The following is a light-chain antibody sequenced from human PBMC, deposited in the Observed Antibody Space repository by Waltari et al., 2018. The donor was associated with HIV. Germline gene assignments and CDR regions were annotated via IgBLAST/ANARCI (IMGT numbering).Light chain of an antibody. CDR2: RAN. CDR3: QVWDSSTVV. V-gene: IGLV3-9*01. J-gene: IGLJ1*01. CDR1: NIGTKN. Sequence: SYELTQPLSVSVALGQTASITCGGNNIGTKNVHWYQQKPGQAPHLVISRANNRPPGTPERFSGSNSGNTATLTISRAQAGDEADYYCQVWDSSTVVFGTGTKVTVL.